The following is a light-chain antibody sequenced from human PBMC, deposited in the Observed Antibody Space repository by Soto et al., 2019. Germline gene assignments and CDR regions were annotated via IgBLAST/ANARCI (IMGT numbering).Light chain of an antibody. CDR1: QSVSTY. J-gene: IGKJ4*01. Sequence: EIVLTQSPATLSLSLGDRATLSCRASQSVSTYLAWYQQKPGKAPRLLIYDASNRATGIPARFSGSGSGTDFTLTISSLEPEDFAVYYCQQRRNWLTFGGGTKVEIK. V-gene: IGKV3-11*01. CDR3: QQRRNWLT. CDR2: DAS.